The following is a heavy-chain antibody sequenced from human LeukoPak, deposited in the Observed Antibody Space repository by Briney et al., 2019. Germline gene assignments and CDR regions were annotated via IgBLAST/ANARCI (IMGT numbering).Heavy chain of an antibody. J-gene: IGHJ5*02. CDR1: GFTFSSYA. Sequence: PGGSLRLSCSASGFTFSSYAMHWVRQAPGKGLEYVSAITNNGGSTSYADSVKGRFTISRDNSKNTLFLQMSSLRAEDTAVYYCARVLMTTVVTLSWFDPWGQGTLVTVSS. CDR2: ITNNGGST. CDR3: ARVLMTTVVTLSWFDP. V-gene: IGHV3-64D*06. D-gene: IGHD4-23*01.